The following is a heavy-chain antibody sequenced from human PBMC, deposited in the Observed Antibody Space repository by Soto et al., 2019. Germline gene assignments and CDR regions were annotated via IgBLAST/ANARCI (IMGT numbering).Heavy chain of an antibody. Sequence: PGESLKISCKGSGYSFSTYWIGWVRQIPGKGLEWMGIIFPGDSDTRYSPSFQGQVTISADKSISTTYLQWRSLKASDTVMYYCARRSVLPPTNYYGMDVWGQGTTVTVSS. CDR3: ARRSVLPPTNYYGMDV. CDR2: IFPGDSDT. J-gene: IGHJ6*02. V-gene: IGHV5-51*01. CDR1: GYSFSTYW. D-gene: IGHD2-8*02.